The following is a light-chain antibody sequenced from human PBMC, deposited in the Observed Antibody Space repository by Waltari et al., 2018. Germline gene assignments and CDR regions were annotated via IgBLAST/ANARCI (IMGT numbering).Light chain of an antibody. CDR3: ATWDASLGDRPRV. V-gene: IGLV1-51*01. CDR1: TDTIGTND. CDR2: DNH. Sequence: QSVLTQPPSVSAAPGQKVTISCSGNTDTIGTNDVSWYQQFPGTAPKLLIYDNHQRPSGIPGRFSGSKSGTSATLAITGLQTGDEADYFCATWDASLGDRPRVFGPGTKVTVL. J-gene: IGLJ1*01.